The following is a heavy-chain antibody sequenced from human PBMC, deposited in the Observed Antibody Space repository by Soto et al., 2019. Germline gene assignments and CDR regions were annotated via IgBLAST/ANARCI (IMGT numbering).Heavy chain of an antibody. CDR3: ARWGGGSSDYYYYYGMDV. D-gene: IGHD6-13*01. CDR1: GGSISSSSYY. J-gene: IGHJ6*02. Sequence: QLQLQESGPGLVKPSETLSLTCTVSGGSISSSSYYWGWIRQPPGKGLEWIGSIYYSGSTYYNQSLRSRVTIAVDTSKNQFYMKLSSVTAADTAVYYCARWGGGSSDYYYYYGMDVWGQGTTVTVSS. CDR2: IYYSGST. V-gene: IGHV4-39*01.